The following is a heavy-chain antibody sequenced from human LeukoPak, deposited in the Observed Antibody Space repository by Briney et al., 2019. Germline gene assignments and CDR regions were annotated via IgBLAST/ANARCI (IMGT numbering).Heavy chain of an antibody. V-gene: IGHV1-3*01. CDR3: ARDRWYSSSWLI. J-gene: IGHJ3*02. D-gene: IGHD6-13*01. Sequence: ASVTVSFTASGYTFTSYAMHWVRQAPGQRLEWMGWINAGNGNTKYSQKFQGRVTITRDTSASTAYMEPSSLRSEDTAVYYCARDRWYSSSWLIWGQGTMVTVSS. CDR1: GYTFTSYA. CDR2: INAGNGNT.